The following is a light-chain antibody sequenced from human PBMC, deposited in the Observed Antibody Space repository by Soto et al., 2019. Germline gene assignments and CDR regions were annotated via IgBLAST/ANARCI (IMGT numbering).Light chain of an antibody. J-gene: IGKJ3*01. CDR1: QTVSSY. CDR2: DAS. Sequence: EIVLTQSPATLSLSPGERATLSCRASQTVSSYLIWYQHKPGQAPRLLIYDASNRATGIPARFSGSGSGTDFTLTISSLEPEDFAVYYCQQRSNWPPTFGPGTKVDIK. V-gene: IGKV3-11*01. CDR3: QQRSNWPPT.